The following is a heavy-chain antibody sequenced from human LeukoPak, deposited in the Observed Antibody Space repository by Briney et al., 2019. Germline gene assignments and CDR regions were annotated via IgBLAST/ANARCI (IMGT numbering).Heavy chain of an antibody. J-gene: IGHJ6*03. D-gene: IGHD5-18*01. V-gene: IGHV3-23*01. CDR2: ISGSGRST. CDR3: AKAGYSYGFYYYYMDV. Sequence: GGSLRLSCAASEFTFSTYAMTWVRQAPGGGVKWVSGISGSGRSTYYADSVKGRFTISRDNSKNTRYLQMNSLRAEDTAVYYCAKAGYSYGFYYYYMDVWGKGTTVTVSS. CDR1: EFTFSTYA.